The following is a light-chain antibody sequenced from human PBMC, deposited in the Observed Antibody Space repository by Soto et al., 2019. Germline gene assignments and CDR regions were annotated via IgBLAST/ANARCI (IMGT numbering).Light chain of an antibody. Sequence: DIQMTPSPSSVSASVGDRVTITCRASQGINNWLAWYQQQPGKAPKLLIYAASTLQSGVPSRFSGVGSGTRFTLILSSLQPEDFATYYCQQTNTFLPLTFGGGTKV. CDR1: QGINNW. V-gene: IGKV1-12*01. J-gene: IGKJ4*01. CDR2: AAS. CDR3: QQTNTFLPLT.